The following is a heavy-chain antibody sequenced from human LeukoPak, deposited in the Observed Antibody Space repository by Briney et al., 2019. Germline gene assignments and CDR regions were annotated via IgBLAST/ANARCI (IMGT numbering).Heavy chain of an antibody. CDR1: GFTFSTYS. CDR2: ISSSTTFM. D-gene: IGHD4-17*01. J-gene: IGHJ4*02. Sequence: PGESLRLSCAASGFTFSTYSMNWVRQAPGKGLEYVSSISSSTTFMFYAESVKGRSTISRDNAKSSLYLQMNSLRAEDTAVYYCARNDDSDQGIDYWGQGTLVTVSS. CDR3: ARNDDSDQGIDY. V-gene: IGHV3-21*01.